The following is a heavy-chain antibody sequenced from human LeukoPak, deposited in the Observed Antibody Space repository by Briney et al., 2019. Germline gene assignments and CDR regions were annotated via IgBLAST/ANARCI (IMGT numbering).Heavy chain of an antibody. CDR1: GFTFNSSP. D-gene: IGHD1-14*01. V-gene: IGHV3-23*01. Sequence: GGSLRRSCAASGFTFNSSPMTWVRQAPGKGPEWVSGISASTSGTYYADSVKGRFTISRDNSKDTVFLQMNSLGAEDTAVYYCAKVRTYFYHGLDVWGQGTTVTVSS. CDR3: AKVRTYFYHGLDV. CDR2: ISASTSGT. J-gene: IGHJ6*02.